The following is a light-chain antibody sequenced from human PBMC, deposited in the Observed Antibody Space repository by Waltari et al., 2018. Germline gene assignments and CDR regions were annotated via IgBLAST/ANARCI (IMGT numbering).Light chain of an antibody. CDR3: QQYNSYPWT. CDR2: KAS. J-gene: IGKJ1*01. Sequence: DIQMTQSPSTLSAYVGDRVTITCRASQSISSWLAWYQQKSGKAPKVLIYKASSLESGVPSRFSGSGSGTEFTLTISSLQPDDFATYYCQQYNSYPWTFGQGTKVEIK. V-gene: IGKV1-5*03. CDR1: QSISSW.